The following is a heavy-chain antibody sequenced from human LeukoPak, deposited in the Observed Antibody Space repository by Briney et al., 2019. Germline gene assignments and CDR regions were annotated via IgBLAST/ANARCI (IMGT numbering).Heavy chain of an antibody. CDR2: IYYSGST. Sequence: PSETLSLTCTVSGGSISSHYWSWIRQPPGKGLEWIGYIYYSGSTNYNPSLKSRVTISVDTSRNHFSLKLSSVTAADTALYYCARGFLTSDAFDIWGRGTMVTVSS. CDR1: GGSISSHY. V-gene: IGHV4-59*08. J-gene: IGHJ3*02. CDR3: ARGFLTSDAFDI. D-gene: IGHD3-9*01.